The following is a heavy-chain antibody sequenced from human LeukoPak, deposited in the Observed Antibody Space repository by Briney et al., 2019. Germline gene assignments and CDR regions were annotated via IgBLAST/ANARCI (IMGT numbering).Heavy chain of an antibody. J-gene: IGHJ4*02. D-gene: IGHD3-22*01. Sequence: PSQTLSLTCAVSGGSISSGGYSWSWIRQPPGKGLEWIGYIYHSGSTYYNPSLKSRVTISVDRSKNQFSLKLSSVTAADTAVYYRARGTYYYDSSGYYFDYWGQGTLVTVSS. CDR1: GGSISSGGYS. V-gene: IGHV4-30-2*01. CDR2: IYHSGST. CDR3: ARGTYYYDSSGYYFDY.